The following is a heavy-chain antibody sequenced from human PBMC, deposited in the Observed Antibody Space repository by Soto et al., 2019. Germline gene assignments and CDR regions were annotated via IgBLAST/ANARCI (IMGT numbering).Heavy chain of an antibody. J-gene: IGHJ4*02. CDR3: AQRIPPGKFES. CDR1: GYHLMYCS. D-gene: IGHD1-1*01. CDR2: MNPQGGHT. Sequence: XSVKGSCRASGYHLMYCSINLVLRAPGQGLGWMGWMNPQGGHTAHAQKIQGRVILTRDTSINTVYMELSSLTSGDTAVYFCAQRIPPGKFESWGRRTQVTVS. V-gene: IGHV1-8*01.